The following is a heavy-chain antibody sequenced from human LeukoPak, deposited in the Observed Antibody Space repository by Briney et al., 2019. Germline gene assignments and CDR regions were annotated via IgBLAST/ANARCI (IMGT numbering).Heavy chain of an antibody. Sequence: PGGSLRLSCAASGFPLSSYAMSWVRQAPGKGLEWVSATSSSDAGTYYADSVRGRFTISRDNSKNTLYLQMNSLRLEDAAVYFCAREEHYRRYFALWGRGTLVTVSS. D-gene: IGHD3-16*02. J-gene: IGHJ2*01. V-gene: IGHV3-23*01. CDR3: AREEHYRRYFAL. CDR2: TSSSDAGT. CDR1: GFPLSSYA.